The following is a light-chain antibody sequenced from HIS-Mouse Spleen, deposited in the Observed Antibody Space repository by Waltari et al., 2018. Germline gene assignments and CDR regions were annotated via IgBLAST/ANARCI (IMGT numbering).Light chain of an antibody. CDR3: QQYDNLPPVIT. J-gene: IGKJ5*01. CDR1: QDISNY. V-gene: IGKV1-33*01. Sequence: DIQMTQSPSSLSASVGARVTITCQASQDISNYLIWYQQKPRKAPNILIYDASNLETGVPSRFSGSGSGTDFTFTISSLQPEDIATYYCQQYDNLPPVITFGQGTRLEIK. CDR2: DAS.